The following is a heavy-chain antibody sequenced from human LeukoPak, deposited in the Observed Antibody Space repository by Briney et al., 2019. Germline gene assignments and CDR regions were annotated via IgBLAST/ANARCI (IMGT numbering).Heavy chain of an antibody. J-gene: IGHJ4*02. CDR1: GFTFSSYA. V-gene: IGHV3-30*04. D-gene: IGHD5-18*01. CDR2: ISYDGSNK. Sequence: PGGSLRLSCAASGFTFSSYAMHWVRQAPGKGLEWVAVISYDGSNKYYADSVKGRFTISRDNSKNTLYLQMNSLRAEDTAVYYCARDLDTAMVTSDYWGQGTLVTVSS. CDR3: ARDLDTAMVTSDY.